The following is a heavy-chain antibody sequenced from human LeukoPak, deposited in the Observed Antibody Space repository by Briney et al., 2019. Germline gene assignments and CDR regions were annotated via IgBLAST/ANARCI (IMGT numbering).Heavy chain of an antibody. Sequence: PGRSLRLSCAASGFTFDDYTMHWVRQAPCKGLEWVSTINWHSGNIDYADSVKGGFTNSRDSAKRSLYLQVNKLRAKDTALYYCAKDGGPKTPGHCSTTTCCYYFGMDVWGQGTTVTVSS. CDR2: INWHSGNI. CDR3: AKDGGPKTPGHCSTTTCCYYFGMDV. D-gene: IGHD2-2*01. CDR1: GFTFDDYT. V-gene: IGHV3-9*01. J-gene: IGHJ6*02.